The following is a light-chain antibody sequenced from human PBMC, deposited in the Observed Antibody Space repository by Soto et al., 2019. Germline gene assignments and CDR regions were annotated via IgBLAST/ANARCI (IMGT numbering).Light chain of an antibody. CDR3: SSYAGSRNV. Sequence: QSVLTQPPSASGSPGQSVAISCTGTSSDIGGYSYVSWYQQHPGKAPKLMIYEVNKLPSGVPDRFSGSKSGNTASLTVSGLQAEDEADYYCSSYAGSRNVFGTGTKVTVL. CDR2: EVN. J-gene: IGLJ1*01. CDR1: SSDIGGYSY. V-gene: IGLV2-8*01.